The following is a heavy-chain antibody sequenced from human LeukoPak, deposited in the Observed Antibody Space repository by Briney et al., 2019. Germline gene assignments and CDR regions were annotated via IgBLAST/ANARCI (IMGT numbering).Heavy chain of an antibody. CDR1: GFTFSSYA. D-gene: IGHD6-19*01. J-gene: IGHJ4*02. CDR2: ISGSGGST. CDR3: ARHSSGWDHNDY. V-gene: IGHV3-23*01. Sequence: GGSLRLSCAASGFTFSSYAMSWVRQAPGKGLEWVSAISGSGGSTYYADSVKGRFTISRDNAKNSLYLQMNSLRAEDTALYYCARHSSGWDHNDYWGQGTLVTVSS.